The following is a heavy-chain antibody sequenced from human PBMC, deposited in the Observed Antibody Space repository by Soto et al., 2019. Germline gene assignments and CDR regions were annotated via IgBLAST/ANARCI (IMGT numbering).Heavy chain of an antibody. V-gene: IGHV3-53*01. CDR2: IYSGGST. J-gene: IGHJ6*03. D-gene: IGHD2-2*01. CDR3: ARDSGQLRNYYYMDV. CDR1: GFTVSSNY. Sequence: GGSLRLSCAASGFTVSSNYMSWVRQAPGKGLEWVSVIYSGGSTYYADSGKGRFTISRDNSKNTLYLQMNSLRAEDTAVYYCARDSGQLRNYYYMDVWGKGTTVTVSS.